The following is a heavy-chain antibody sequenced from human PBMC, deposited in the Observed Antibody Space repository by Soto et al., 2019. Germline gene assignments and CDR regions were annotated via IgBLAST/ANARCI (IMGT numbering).Heavy chain of an antibody. CDR2: MNPNSGNT. CDR3: AREGTIRGDDY. V-gene: IGHV1-8*02. CDR1: GYTFTSYY. Sequence: ASVKVSCKASGYTFTSYYMHWVRQAAGQGPEWMGWMNPNSGNTGYAQKFQGRVTMTRNTSISTAYMELSSLRSEDTAVYYCAREGTIRGDDYWGQGTLVTVSS. J-gene: IGHJ4*02. D-gene: IGHD2-2*02.